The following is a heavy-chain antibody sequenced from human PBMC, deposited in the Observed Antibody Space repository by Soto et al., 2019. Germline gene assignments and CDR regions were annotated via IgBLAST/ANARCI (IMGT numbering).Heavy chain of an antibody. CDR2: TCGSDTI. D-gene: IGHD1-26*01. Sequence: EMQLVESGGGPVKPGESLRLSCTASGFTFINYCMNWVRQAPGKGLEWVSRTCGSDTIQYGASVKGRFTISRDNAKNSLFLQMNSLRADDTAMYYCARDMWGQGMDVWGQGTTVTVSS. CDR1: GFTFINYC. V-gene: IGHV3-21*06. CDR3: ARDMWGQGMDV. J-gene: IGHJ6*02.